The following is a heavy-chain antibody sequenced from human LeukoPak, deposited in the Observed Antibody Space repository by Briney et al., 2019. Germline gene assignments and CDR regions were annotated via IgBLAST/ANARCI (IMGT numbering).Heavy chain of an antibody. D-gene: IGHD6-13*01. J-gene: IGHJ6*02. V-gene: IGHV3-53*04. CDR1: GFTVSSNY. CDR3: ARDRGSVGQQLATTSRYYYYGMDV. Sequence: GRSLRLSCAASGFTVSSNYMSWVRQAPGKGLEWVSVIYSGGSTYYADSVKGRFTISRHNSKNTLYLQMNSLRAEDTAVYYCARDRGSVGQQLATTSRYYYYGMDVWGQGTTVTVSS. CDR2: IYSGGST.